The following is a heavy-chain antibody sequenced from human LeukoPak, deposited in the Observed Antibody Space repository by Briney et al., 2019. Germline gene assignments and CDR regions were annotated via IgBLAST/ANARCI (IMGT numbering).Heavy chain of an antibody. D-gene: IGHD4-23*01. J-gene: IGHJ5*02. CDR2: IYSGGNT. CDR1: GFTVSSNY. V-gene: IGHV3-66*04. CDR3: ARLETGTTVINSGWFDP. Sequence: PGGSLRLSCAASGFTVSSNYMTWVRQAPGKGLEWASVIYSGGNTYYADSVKGRFSISRDNSKNTVYLQMNSLRAEDTAVYYCARLETGTTVINSGWFDPWGQGTLVTVSS.